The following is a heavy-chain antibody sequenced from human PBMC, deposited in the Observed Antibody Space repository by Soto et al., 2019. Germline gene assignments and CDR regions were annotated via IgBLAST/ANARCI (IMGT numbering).Heavy chain of an antibody. J-gene: IGHJ4*02. D-gene: IGHD6-13*01. Sequence: QVQLVQSGAEVKKPGASVKVSCKASGYTFTSYGISWVRHASGQGLEGMGWISAYNGNPNYEQKLQGRVTMTTDTSTSTAYMALRSLRSDDTAVYYCAREAAAGTLDYWGQGTLVTVSS. V-gene: IGHV1-18*01. CDR3: AREAAAGTLDY. CDR2: ISAYNGNP. CDR1: GYTFTSYG.